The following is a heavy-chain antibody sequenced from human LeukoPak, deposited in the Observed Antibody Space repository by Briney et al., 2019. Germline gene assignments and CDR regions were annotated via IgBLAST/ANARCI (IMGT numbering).Heavy chain of an antibody. CDR1: GYTFTAYY. Sequence: GASVNVSCKASGYTFTAYYMHWVRQAPGQGLEWVGWITTYNGNTNYAQKLQGRVTMITDTSTSTAYMDLRGLRSDDTDVYYCARGYDYGDYVGDFDYWGQGTLVTVSS. V-gene: IGHV1-18*04. J-gene: IGHJ4*02. D-gene: IGHD4-17*01. CDR2: ITTYNGNT. CDR3: ARGYDYGDYVGDFDY.